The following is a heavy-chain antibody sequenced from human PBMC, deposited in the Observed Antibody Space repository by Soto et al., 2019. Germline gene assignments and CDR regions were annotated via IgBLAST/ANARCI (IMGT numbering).Heavy chain of an antibody. V-gene: IGHV4-59*01. CDR3: ARDVSDSGWLDY. CDR2: IYYSGST. D-gene: IGHD5-12*01. CDR1: GGSISSYY. J-gene: IGHJ4*02. Sequence: PSETLSLTCTVSGGSISSYYWSWIRQPPGKGLEWIGYIYYSGSTNYNPSLKSRVTISVDTSKNQISLKLSSVTAADTAMYYCARDVSDSGWLDYWGQGSLVTVSS.